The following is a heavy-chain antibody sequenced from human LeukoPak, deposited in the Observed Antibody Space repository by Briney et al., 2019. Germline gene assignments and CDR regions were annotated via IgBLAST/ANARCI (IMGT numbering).Heavy chain of an antibody. CDR1: GFTVSSSY. V-gene: IGHV3-66*01. D-gene: IGHD4-17*01. J-gene: IGHJ3*02. Sequence: GGSLRLSCAASGFTVSSSYMSWVRQAPGKGLEWVSVIYSGGSTYYADSVKGRFTISRDNSKNTLYLQMNSLRAEDTAVYYCARDLPVTTHAFDIWGQGTMVTVSS. CDR3: ARDLPVTTHAFDI. CDR2: IYSGGST.